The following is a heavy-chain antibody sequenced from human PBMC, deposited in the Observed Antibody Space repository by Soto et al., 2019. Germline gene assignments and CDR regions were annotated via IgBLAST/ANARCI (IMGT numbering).Heavy chain of an antibody. CDR3: TQRGVGATKDY. CDR1: GFTFSGSA. Sequence: EVQLVESGGGLVQPGGSLKLSCAASGFTFSGSAMHWVRQASGKGLEWVGRIRSKANSYATEYAASVKGRFTISRDDSKNTAYLQMNSLKTEDTAVYYCTQRGVGATKDYWGQGTLVTVSS. J-gene: IGHJ4*02. CDR2: IRSKANSYAT. D-gene: IGHD1-26*01. V-gene: IGHV3-73*02.